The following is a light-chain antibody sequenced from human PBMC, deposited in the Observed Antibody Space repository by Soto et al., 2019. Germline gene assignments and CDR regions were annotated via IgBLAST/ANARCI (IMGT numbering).Light chain of an antibody. J-gene: IGKJ1*01. CDR2: EAS. Sequence: DIQMTQSPSTLSASVGDRVTITCRASQSINIYLAWYQQKPGKAPKVLIYEASTLQSGVPSRFSGSGSGTEFTLTMSSLQPDDFATYCCQLYYTYPWTCGQGTKVEIK. CDR3: QLYYTYPWT. CDR1: QSINIY. V-gene: IGKV1-5*03.